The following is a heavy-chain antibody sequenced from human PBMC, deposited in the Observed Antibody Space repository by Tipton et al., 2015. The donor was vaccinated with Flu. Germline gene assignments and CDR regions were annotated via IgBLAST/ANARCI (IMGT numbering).Heavy chain of an antibody. Sequence: GLVKPSETLSLSCTVSGDSVTSYYWSWIQQPAGKGLEWIGNTFHSGNTYLNPSLKSRVTISIDTSRNQFSLKLNSVTAADTAVYYCARRDYSNYVSEPKNWFDPWGQGTLVTVSS. D-gene: IGHD4-11*01. J-gene: IGHJ5*02. V-gene: IGHV4-59*08. CDR3: ARRDYSNYVSEPKNWFDP. CDR1: GDSVTSYY. CDR2: TFHSGNT.